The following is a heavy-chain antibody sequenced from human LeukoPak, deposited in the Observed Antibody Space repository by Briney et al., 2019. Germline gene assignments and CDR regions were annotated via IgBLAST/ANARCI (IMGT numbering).Heavy chain of an antibody. V-gene: IGHV1-2*02. CDR3: ARVAPLRLGELSFLRFWDY. CDR2: INPNSGGT. Sequence: ASVKVSCKASGYTFTAYYMHWVRQAPGQGLEWMGWINPNSGGTNYAQKFQGRVTMTRDTSISTAYMELSRLRSDDTAVYYCARVAPLRLGELSFLRFWDYWGQETLVTVSS. J-gene: IGHJ4*02. CDR1: GYTFTAYY. D-gene: IGHD3-16*02.